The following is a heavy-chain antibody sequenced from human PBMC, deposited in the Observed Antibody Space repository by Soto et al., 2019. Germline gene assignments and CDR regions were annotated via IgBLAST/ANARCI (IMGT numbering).Heavy chain of an antibody. V-gene: IGHV5-10-1*01. CDR1: GYSFTTFW. J-gene: IGHJ3*01. CDR3: ARMFSPNIAGAFSALPI. D-gene: IGHD1-26*01. Sequence: GESLKISWKGSGYSFTTFWISWWRQMPGKGLEWMGTIDPGDSYTNYSPSFQGHVTISSDKSISTAYLQWSSLKASDTAIYYCARMFSPNIAGAFSALPIWGQGTVVTVSS. CDR2: IDPGDSYT.